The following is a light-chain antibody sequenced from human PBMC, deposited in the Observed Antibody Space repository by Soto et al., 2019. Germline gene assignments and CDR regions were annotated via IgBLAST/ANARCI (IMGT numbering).Light chain of an antibody. Sequence: DIVLTQSPGTLSLSPGERATLSCRASQSVGSDYLAWYQQKRGQAPRLLMYGASSRATGIPDRFSGSGSGTDFTLTISRLEPEDSAVYYCQQYGNLMYTFGQGNKLEIK. CDR1: QSVGSDY. CDR2: GAS. CDR3: QQYGNLMYT. J-gene: IGKJ2*01. V-gene: IGKV3-20*01.